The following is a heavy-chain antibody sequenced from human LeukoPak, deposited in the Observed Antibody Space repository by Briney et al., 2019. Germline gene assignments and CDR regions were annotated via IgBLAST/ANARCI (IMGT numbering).Heavy chain of an antibody. D-gene: IGHD3-3*01. CDR2: IKQDGSEK. Sequence: PGGSLRLSCAASGFTFSSYWMSWVRQAPGKGLEWVANIKQDGSEKYYADSVKGRFTISRDNSKNTLFLQMNSLRDEDTAVYYCTRVYLERLTAGYFDHWGQGTLVTVSP. CDR3: TRVYLERLTAGYFDH. V-gene: IGHV3-7*04. J-gene: IGHJ4*02. CDR1: GFTFSSYW.